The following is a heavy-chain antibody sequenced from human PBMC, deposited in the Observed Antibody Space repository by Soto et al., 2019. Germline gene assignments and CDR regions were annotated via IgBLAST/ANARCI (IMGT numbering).Heavy chain of an antibody. CDR3: VRHFGVSGSFSRGFDP. CDR2: VSNFGDP. J-gene: IGHJ5*02. D-gene: IGHD3-10*01. CDR1: GVSISNSDIYY. V-gene: IGHV4-39*01. Sequence: SETLSLTCSVSGVSISNSDIYYWGWIRQPPGKGLEWIGTVSNFGDPYYNPSLRSRLTISLDTSKNQFSLELKSVTAADTALYYCVRHFGVSGSFSRGFDPWGQGTLVTVSS.